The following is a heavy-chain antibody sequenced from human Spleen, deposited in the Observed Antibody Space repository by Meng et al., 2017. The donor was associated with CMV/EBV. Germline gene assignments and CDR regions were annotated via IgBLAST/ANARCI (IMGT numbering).Heavy chain of an antibody. CDR2: INPNSGGT. Sequence: ASVKVSCKASGYTFTGYYMHWVRQAPGQGLEWMGWINPNSGGTNYAQKFQGRVTVTRDTSISTAYMELSRLRSDDTAVYYCARDSRRVGVVPAAMGYWGQGTLVTVSS. D-gene: IGHD2-2*01. CDR1: GYTFTGYY. J-gene: IGHJ4*02. V-gene: IGHV1-2*02. CDR3: ARDSRRVGVVPAAMGY.